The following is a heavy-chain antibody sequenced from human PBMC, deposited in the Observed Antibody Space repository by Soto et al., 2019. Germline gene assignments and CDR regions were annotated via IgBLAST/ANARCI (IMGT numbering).Heavy chain of an antibody. J-gene: IGHJ4*02. D-gene: IGHD4-17*01. CDR1: GFTFSSYA. V-gene: IGHV3-30-3*01. Sequence: ESGGGVVQPGRSLRLSCAASGFTFSSYAMHWARQAPGKGLEWVAVISYDGSNKYYADSVKGRFTISRDNSKNTLFLQMNSLRAEDTAVYYCARVGRLHYFDYWGQGTLVTVSS. CDR2: ISYDGSNK. CDR3: ARVGRLHYFDY.